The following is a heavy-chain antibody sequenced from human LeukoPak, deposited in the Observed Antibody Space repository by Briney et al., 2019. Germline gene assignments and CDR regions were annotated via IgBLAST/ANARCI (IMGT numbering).Heavy chain of an antibody. CDR2: IIPIFGTA. Sequence: SVKVSCKASGGTFSSYAISWVRQAPGQGLEWMGGIIPIFGTAKYAQKFQGRVTITADESTSTAYMELSSQRSHDIAVYYCARVDEVTAIQGWFDPWGQGTLVTVSS. V-gene: IGHV1-69*13. D-gene: IGHD2-21*02. CDR1: GGTFSSYA. CDR3: ARVDEVTAIQGWFDP. J-gene: IGHJ5*02.